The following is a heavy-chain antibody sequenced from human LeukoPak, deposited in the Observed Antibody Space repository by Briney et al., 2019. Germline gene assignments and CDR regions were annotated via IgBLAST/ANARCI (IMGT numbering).Heavy chain of an antibody. D-gene: IGHD4-11*01. Sequence: PSETLSLTCTVSGGSISSYYWSWIRQPAGKGLAWIGRIYTSGSTNYNPSLKSRVTMSVDTSKNQFSLKLSSVTAADTAVYYCARAYTPYDAFDIWGQGTMVTVSS. CDR3: ARAYTPYDAFDI. J-gene: IGHJ3*02. V-gene: IGHV4-4*07. CDR2: IYTSGST. CDR1: GGSISSYY.